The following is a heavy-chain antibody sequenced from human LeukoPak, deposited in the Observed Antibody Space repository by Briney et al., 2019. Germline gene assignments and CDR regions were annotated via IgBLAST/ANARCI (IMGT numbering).Heavy chain of an antibody. D-gene: IGHD4-11*01. J-gene: IGHJ4*02. CDR1: GDSVSSNSAA. V-gene: IGHV6-1*01. CDR2: TYYRSKWYN. Sequence: SQTLSLTCAISGDSVSSNSAAWNWIRQSPSRGLEWLGRTYYRSKWYNDYAGSVKSRITINSDTSKNQFSLHLNSVTPEDTAVYYCARKGTVTTPFDYWGQGNLVTVSS. CDR3: ARKGTVTTPFDY.